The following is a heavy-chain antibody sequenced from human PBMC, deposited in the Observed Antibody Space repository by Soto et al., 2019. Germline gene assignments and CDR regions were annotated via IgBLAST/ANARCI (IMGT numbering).Heavy chain of an antibody. CDR2: ISAYNGNT. D-gene: IGHD2-15*01. V-gene: IGHV1-18*01. CDR3: ARDLFLYCSGGSCYSDY. Sequence: ASVKVSCKASGYTFTSYGISCVRQAPGQVLEWMGWISAYNGNTNYAQKLQGRVTMTTDTSTSTAYMELRSLRSDDTAVYYCARDLFLYCSGGSCYSDYWGQGTLVTVSS. J-gene: IGHJ4*02. CDR1: GYTFTSYG.